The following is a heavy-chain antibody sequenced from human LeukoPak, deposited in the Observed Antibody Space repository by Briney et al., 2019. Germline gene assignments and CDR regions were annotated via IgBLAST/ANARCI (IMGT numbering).Heavy chain of an antibody. CDR1: GFTFGDYA. CDR3: TRDQTPYY. CDR2: IRSQIYGGTP. J-gene: IGHJ4*02. Sequence: PGGSLRLSCTASGFTFGDYAMTWVRQVPGKGLEWVGFIRSQIYGGTPEYAASVKGRFTISRDDSEGVAYLQMNSLKTEDTAVYYCTRDQTPYYWGQGTLVTVSS. V-gene: IGHV3-49*04.